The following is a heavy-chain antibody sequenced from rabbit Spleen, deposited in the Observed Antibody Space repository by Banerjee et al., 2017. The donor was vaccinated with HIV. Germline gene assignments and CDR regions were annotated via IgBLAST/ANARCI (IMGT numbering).Heavy chain of an antibody. D-gene: IGHD4-1*01. V-gene: IGHV1S47*01. CDR3: AREGGILMAGAFNL. CDR1: ELASGTKV. J-gene: IGHJ4*01. CDR2: IVNGDGNT. Sequence: QEQLVESGEGLFKPGGSLTPTSKAPELASGTKVMTWFRQAPGKGPEWIACIVNGDGNTYYASWVNGRFTISRSTSLATVTLQVTSLTVADTATYFCAREGGILMAGAFNLWGPGTLVTVS.